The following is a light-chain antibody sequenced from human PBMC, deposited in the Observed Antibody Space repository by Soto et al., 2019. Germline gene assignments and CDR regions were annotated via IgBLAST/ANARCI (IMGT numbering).Light chain of an antibody. CDR1: SSDVGGYNY. CDR3: CSYAGSDRV. J-gene: IGLJ2*01. Sequence: QSALTQPRSVSGSPGQSVTISCTGTSSDVGGYNYVSWYQQHPGKAPKLMIYDVSQRPAGVPDRFCGSKSGNTAYLTISGLQAEDEADYYCCSYAGSDRVVGGGTQLTVL. CDR2: DVS. V-gene: IGLV2-11*01.